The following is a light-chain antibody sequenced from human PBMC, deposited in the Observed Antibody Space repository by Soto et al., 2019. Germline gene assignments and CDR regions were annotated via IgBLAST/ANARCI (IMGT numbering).Light chain of an antibody. CDR1: QSVSSNY. CDR3: QQYGSSPPWT. Sequence: EIVLTQSPGTLSLPPGERATLSCRASQSVSSNYLAWYQQEPGQAPRLLIYAASTRAPGIPDRFSGSGSGTDFTLTISRLEPEDLAVYYCQQYGSSPPWTFGQGTKVEIK. CDR2: AAS. J-gene: IGKJ1*01. V-gene: IGKV3-20*01.